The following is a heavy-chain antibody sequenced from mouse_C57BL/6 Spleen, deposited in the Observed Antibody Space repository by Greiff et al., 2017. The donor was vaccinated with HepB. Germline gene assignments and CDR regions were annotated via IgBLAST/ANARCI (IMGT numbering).Heavy chain of an antibody. Sequence: EVKLVESEGGLVQPGSSMKLSCTASGFTFSDYYMAWVRQVPEKGLEWVANINYDGSSTYYLDSLKSRFIISRDNAKNILYLQMSSLKSEDTATYYCARERGSSIYWYFDVWGTGTTVTVSS. CDR2: INYDGSST. CDR3: ARERGSSIYWYFDV. V-gene: IGHV5-16*01. J-gene: IGHJ1*03. D-gene: IGHD1-1*01. CDR1: GFTFSDYY.